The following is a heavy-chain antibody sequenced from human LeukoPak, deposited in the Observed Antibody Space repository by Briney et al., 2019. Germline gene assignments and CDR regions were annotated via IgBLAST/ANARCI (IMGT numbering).Heavy chain of an antibody. CDR2: ISSSSSYI. Sequence: PGGSLRLSCAASGFTFSSYSMNWARQAPGKGLEWVSSISSSSSYIYYADSVKGRFTISRDNAKNSLYLQMNSLRAEDTAVYYCAREITKYYDFWSGYRFDPWGQGTLVTVSS. CDR3: AREITKYYDFWSGYRFDP. V-gene: IGHV3-21*01. J-gene: IGHJ5*02. CDR1: GFTFSSYS. D-gene: IGHD3-3*01.